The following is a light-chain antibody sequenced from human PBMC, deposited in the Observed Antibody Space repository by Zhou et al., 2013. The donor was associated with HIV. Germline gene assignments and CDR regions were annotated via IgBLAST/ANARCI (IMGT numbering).Light chain of an antibody. Sequence: QSALTQPASVSGSPGQSITISCTGTSSDVGGYNYVSWYQQHPGKAPKLMIYDVSKRPSGVSNRFSGSKSGNTASLTISGLQAEDEADYCCSSYTSISTLVFGGGTKLTVL. J-gene: IGLJ3*02. V-gene: IGLV2-14*01. CDR1: SSDVGGYNY. CDR3: SSYTSISTLV. CDR2: DVS.